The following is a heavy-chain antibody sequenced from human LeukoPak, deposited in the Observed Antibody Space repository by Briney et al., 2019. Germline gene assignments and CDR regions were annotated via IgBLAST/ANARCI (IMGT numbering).Heavy chain of an antibody. D-gene: IGHD5-18*01. Sequence: GGSLRLSCAASGFTFSSYAMHWVRQAPGKGLEWVAVISYDGSNKYYADSVKGRFTISRDNSKNTLYQQMNSLRAEDTAVYYCARRAMESGYSYGYFAFDIWGQGTMVTVSS. CDR2: ISYDGSNK. V-gene: IGHV3-30-3*01. CDR1: GFTFSSYA. CDR3: ARRAMESGYSYGYFAFDI. J-gene: IGHJ3*02.